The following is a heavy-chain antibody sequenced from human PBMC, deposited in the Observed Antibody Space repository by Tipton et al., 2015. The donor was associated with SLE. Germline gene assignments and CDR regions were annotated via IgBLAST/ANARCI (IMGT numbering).Heavy chain of an antibody. J-gene: IGHJ3*01. CDR1: DASISTYF. CDR2: IYYSGST. V-gene: IGHV4-59*08. CDR3: ARHASFTFLGAFDV. D-gene: IGHD2/OR15-2a*01. Sequence: TLSLTCTVSDASISTYFWSWIRQPPGKGLEWIGYIYYSGSTNYNPSLKSRVTISADTSKKQFSLRLSSVTAADTAVYYCARHASFTFLGAFDVWGQGTMITVSS.